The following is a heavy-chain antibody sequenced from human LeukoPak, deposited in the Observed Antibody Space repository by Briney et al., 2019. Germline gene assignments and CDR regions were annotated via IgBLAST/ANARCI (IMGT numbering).Heavy chain of an antibody. Sequence: GGSLRLSCAASGFTFSSYSMTWVRQAPGKGLEWVSSISSSSSYIYYADSVKGRFTISRDNAKNSLYLQMNSLRAEDTAVYYCARDLRGGRQWLGNFDYWGQGTLVTVSS. CDR3: ARDLRGGRQWLGNFDY. CDR2: ISSSSSYI. J-gene: IGHJ4*02. CDR1: GFTFSSYS. V-gene: IGHV3-21*01. D-gene: IGHD6-19*01.